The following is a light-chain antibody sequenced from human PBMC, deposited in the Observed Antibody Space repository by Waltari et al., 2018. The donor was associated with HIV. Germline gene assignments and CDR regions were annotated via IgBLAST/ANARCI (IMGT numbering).Light chain of an antibody. J-gene: IGLJ2*01. CDR2: DTE. V-gene: IGLV1-51*01. CDR3: ATWDNNLNGLV. Sequence: QSLLTQPPSVSAAPGQLVTISCSGASSTVENNPVSWYQAITGTGPRLVISDTEETSSQIHGRFSASKSGASATLDITGLQTGDEGDFYCATWDNNLNGLVFGGGTKVTVL. CDR1: SSTVENNP.